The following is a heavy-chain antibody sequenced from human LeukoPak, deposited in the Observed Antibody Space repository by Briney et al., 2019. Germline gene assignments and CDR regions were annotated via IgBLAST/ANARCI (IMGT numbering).Heavy chain of an antibody. Sequence: ASVKVSCKVSGYTVTELCMHWMRQAPGKGLEWMGGFDPEDGETIYAQKFQGRVTMTEDTPTDTAYMELSSLRSEDTAVYYCATDPYYDILTGQTTDYWGQGTLVTVSS. J-gene: IGHJ4*02. D-gene: IGHD3-9*01. CDR1: GYTVTELC. V-gene: IGHV1-24*01. CDR3: ATDPYYDILTGQTTDY. CDR2: FDPEDGET.